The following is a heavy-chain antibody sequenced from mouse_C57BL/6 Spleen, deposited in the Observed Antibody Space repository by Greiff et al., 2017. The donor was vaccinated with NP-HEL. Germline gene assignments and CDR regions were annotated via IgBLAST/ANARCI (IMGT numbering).Heavy chain of an antibody. V-gene: IGHV1-55*01. CDR1: GYTFTSYW. Sequence: QVQLQQSGAELVKPGASVKLSCKASGYTFTSYWITWVKQRPGQGLEWIGDIYPGSGSTNYNEKFNSKATLTVDTSSSTAYMQLSILTSEDAAVYYCARGHYYGSGGYWGQGTTLTVSS. D-gene: IGHD1-1*01. J-gene: IGHJ2*01. CDR3: ARGHYYGSGGY. CDR2: IYPGSGST.